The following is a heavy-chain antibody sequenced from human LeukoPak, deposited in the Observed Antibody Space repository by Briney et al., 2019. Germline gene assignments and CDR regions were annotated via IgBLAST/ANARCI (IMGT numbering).Heavy chain of an antibody. D-gene: IGHD3-10*01. V-gene: IGHV3-64*01. CDR3: ALDRARGAYGPYYYYYMDV. CDR1: GFTFSSYA. J-gene: IGHJ6*03. CDR2: ISSNGGST. Sequence: PGGSLRLSCAASGFTFSSYAMHWVRQAPGKGLEYVSAISSNGGSTYYANSVKGRFTISRDNSKNTLYLQMGRLRSDDTAVYYCALDRARGAYGPYYYYYMDVWGKGTTVTVSS.